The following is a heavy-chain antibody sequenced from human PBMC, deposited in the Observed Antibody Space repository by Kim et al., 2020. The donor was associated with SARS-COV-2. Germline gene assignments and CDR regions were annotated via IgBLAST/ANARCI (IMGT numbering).Heavy chain of an antibody. Sequence: SETLSLTCTVSAGSISSYYCSWIRQPPGKGLEWIGYIYYTGSSNYNPSLKSRVTISVDTSKNQFSLKLSSVTAADTAVYYCARHGGNDAFDIWGRGTMVTVSS. V-gene: IGHV4-59*08. J-gene: IGHJ3*02. CDR2: IYYTGSS. CDR3: ARHGGNDAFDI. D-gene: IGHD2-15*01. CDR1: AGSISSYY.